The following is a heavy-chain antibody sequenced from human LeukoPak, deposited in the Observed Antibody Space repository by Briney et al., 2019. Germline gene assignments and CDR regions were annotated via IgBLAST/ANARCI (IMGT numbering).Heavy chain of an antibody. J-gene: IGHJ5*02. D-gene: IGHD2-2*01. CDR3: ARGSEVVAAANNWFDP. CDR1: GFTFSSYS. V-gene: IGHV3-21*01. Sequence: GGSLRLSCAASGFTFSSYSMNWVRQAPGMGLEWVSSISTSSIYIYYADSVKGRFTISRDNAKNSLYLQMNSLRAEDTAVYYCARGSEVVAAANNWFDPWGQGTLVTVSS. CDR2: ISTSSIYI.